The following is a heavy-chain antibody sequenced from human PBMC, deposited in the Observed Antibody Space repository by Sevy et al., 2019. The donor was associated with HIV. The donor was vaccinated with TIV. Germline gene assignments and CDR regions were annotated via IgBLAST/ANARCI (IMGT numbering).Heavy chain of an antibody. CDR1: GFTFNEYA. D-gene: IGHD3-22*01. J-gene: IGHJ4*02. Sequence: GGSLRLSCGASGFTFNEYAMSWVRQAPGKGLEWVSGISGGGGRTDYADSVKARFTISRDNSKNTLYLQMNSLRADDTALYYCAKDRFRNYYESSGYSIFDYWGQGTLVTVSS. V-gene: IGHV3-23*01. CDR2: ISGGGGRT. CDR3: AKDRFRNYYESSGYSIFDY.